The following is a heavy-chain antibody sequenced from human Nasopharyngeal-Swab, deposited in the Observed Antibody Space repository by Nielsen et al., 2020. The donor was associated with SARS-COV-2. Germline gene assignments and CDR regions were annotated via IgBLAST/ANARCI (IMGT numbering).Heavy chain of an antibody. CDR2: ISYDGSNK. CDR3: AKDREATYYYGSGSFDY. Sequence: GGSLRLSCAASGLTFSSYAMHWVRQAPGKGLEWVAVISYDGSNKYYADSVKGRFTISRDNSKNTLYLQMNSLRAEDTAVYYCAKDREATYYYGSGSFDYWGQGTLVTVSS. CDR1: GLTFSSYA. J-gene: IGHJ4*02. V-gene: IGHV3-30-3*01. D-gene: IGHD3-10*01.